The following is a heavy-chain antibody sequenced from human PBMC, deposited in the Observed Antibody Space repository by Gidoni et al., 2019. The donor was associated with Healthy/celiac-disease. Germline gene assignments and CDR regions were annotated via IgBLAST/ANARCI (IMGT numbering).Heavy chain of an antibody. J-gene: IGHJ6*03. CDR1: GFPFSSYA. D-gene: IGHD6-25*01. V-gene: IGHV3-23*01. Sequence: EVQLLESGGCLVQPGGSLRLSCAASGFPFSSYAMSCVRQAPGKGLEWVSAISGSGGSTYYADAVKGRFTISRDKSKNTLYRQMNSLRAEDTAVYYCAKGGPGTAAGPYYYYYYYMDVWGKGTTVTVSS. CDR2: ISGSGGST. CDR3: AKGGPGTAAGPYYYYYYYMDV.